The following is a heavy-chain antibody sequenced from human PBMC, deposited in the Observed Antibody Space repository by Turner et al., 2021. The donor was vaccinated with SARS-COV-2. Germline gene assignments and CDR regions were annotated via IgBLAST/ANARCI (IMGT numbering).Heavy chain of an antibody. CDR2: IGTAGDT. Sequence: EVQLVESGVGLVQPGGSLRLSCAASGFTFSSYDMHWVRQATGKGLEWVSAIGTAGDTYYPGSVKGRFTISRENAKNSLYLQMNSLRAGDTAVYYCARATDYYDSSGYYHTGAFDIWGQGTMVTVSS. J-gene: IGHJ3*02. D-gene: IGHD3-22*01. CDR3: ARATDYYDSSGYYHTGAFDI. CDR1: GFTFSSYD. V-gene: IGHV3-13*04.